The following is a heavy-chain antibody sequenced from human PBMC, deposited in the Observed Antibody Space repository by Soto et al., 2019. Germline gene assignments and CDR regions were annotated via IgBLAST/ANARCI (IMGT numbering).Heavy chain of an antibody. V-gene: IGHV3-15*01. D-gene: IGHD3-9*01. CDR1: GFTFSNAW. CDR2: IKSKTDGGTT. Sequence: EVQLVESGGGLVKPGGSLRLSCAASGFTFSNAWMSWVRQAPGKGLEWVGRIKSKTDGGTTDYAAPVKGRFTISRDDSKNTLYLQMNSLKTEDTAVYYCTTPPGYFDWLEQPIDYWGQGTLVTVSS. J-gene: IGHJ4*02. CDR3: TTPPGYFDWLEQPIDY.